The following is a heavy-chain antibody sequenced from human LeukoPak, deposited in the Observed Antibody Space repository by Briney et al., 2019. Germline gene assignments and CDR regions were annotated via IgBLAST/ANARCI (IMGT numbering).Heavy chain of an antibody. CDR3: ARDFSAASHYYDSSGPYDAFDI. D-gene: IGHD3-22*01. V-gene: IGHV1-18*01. J-gene: IGHJ3*02. CDR1: GYTFTSYG. CDR2: ISAYNGNT. Sequence: ASVKVSCKASGYTFTSYGISWVRQAPGQELEWMGWISAYNGNTNYAQKLQGRVTMTTDTSTSTAYMELRSLRSDDTAVYYCARDFSAASHYYDSSGPYDAFDIWGQGTMVTVSS.